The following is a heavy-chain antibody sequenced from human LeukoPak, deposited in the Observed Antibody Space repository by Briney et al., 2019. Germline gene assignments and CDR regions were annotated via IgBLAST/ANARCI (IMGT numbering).Heavy chain of an antibody. CDR2: IYYSGST. CDR1: GGSISSSSYF. V-gene: IGHV4-39*01. Sequence: SETLSLTCTVSGGSISSSSYFWAWIRQPPRKGLEWIGSIYYSGSTYYNPSLKSRVTISVGTSKSQLSLKVTSVTAADTAIYYCARLPKSSNSQAFDIWGQGTMVTVSS. CDR3: ARLPKSSNSQAFDI. D-gene: IGHD6-13*01. J-gene: IGHJ3*02.